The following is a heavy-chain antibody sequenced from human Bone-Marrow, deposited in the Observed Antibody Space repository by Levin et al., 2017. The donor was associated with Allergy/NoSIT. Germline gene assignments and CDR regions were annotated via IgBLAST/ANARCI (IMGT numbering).Heavy chain of an antibody. J-gene: IGHJ4*02. CDR1: GFTFSDYY. CDR3: ARPGALYSSSGYILDY. CDR2: ISSSGSTI. Sequence: GGSLRLSCAASGFTFSDYYMSWIRQAPGKGLEWVSYISSSGSTIYYADSVKGRFTISRDNAKNSLYLQMNSLRAEDTAVYYCARPGALYSSSGYILDYWGQGTLVTVSS. D-gene: IGHD6-13*01. V-gene: IGHV3-11*01.